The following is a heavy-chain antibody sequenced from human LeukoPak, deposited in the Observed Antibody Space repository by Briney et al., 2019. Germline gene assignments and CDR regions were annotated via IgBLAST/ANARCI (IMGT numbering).Heavy chain of an antibody. Sequence: GASVKVSCKASGYTFTSYGISWVLQAPGQGLEWMGWISAYNGNTNYAQKLQGRVTMTTDTSTSTAYMELRSLRSDDTAVYYCARGSGRFLEWSFDYWGQGTLVTVSS. V-gene: IGHV1-18*01. CDR3: ARGSGRFLEWSFDY. D-gene: IGHD3-3*01. J-gene: IGHJ4*02. CDR2: ISAYNGNT. CDR1: GYTFTSYG.